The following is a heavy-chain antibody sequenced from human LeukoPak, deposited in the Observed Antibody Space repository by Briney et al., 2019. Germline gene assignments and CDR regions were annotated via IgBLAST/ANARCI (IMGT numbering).Heavy chain of an antibody. D-gene: IGHD5-24*01. CDR3: ARGGRGEEMATINAFDI. Sequence: ASVKVSCKASGGTFTSYAISWVRQAPGQGVEWVGRIIPIFGTANYAQKFQGRVTMTTDESTSTAYMELSSLRSEDTAVYYCARGGRGEEMATINAFDIWGQGTMVTVSS. J-gene: IGHJ3*02. CDR2: IIPIFGTA. V-gene: IGHV1-69*05. CDR1: GGTFTSYA.